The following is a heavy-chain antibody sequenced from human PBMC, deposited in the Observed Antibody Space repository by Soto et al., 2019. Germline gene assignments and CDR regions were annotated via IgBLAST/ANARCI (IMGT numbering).Heavy chain of an antibody. CDR2: IKPDGGDK. Sequence: EVQLVESGGGLVQPGGSLRLSCAGSGFTFSTYWINWVRQAPGKGLEWVANIKPDGGDKHYVDSVKGRFTISRENARNSLFLQMNGLRAEDTAVYYWARALMAVTSQDAFDIWGQGTRVTVS. CDR1: GFTFSTYW. D-gene: IGHD2-21*02. J-gene: IGHJ3*02. CDR3: ARALMAVTSQDAFDI. V-gene: IGHV3-7*01.